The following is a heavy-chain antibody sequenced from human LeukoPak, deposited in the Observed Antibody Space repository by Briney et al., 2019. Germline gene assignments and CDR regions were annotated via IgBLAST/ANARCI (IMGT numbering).Heavy chain of an antibody. Sequence: GESLKISCKGSGYSFTSYWIGWVRQMPGKGLEWMGIIYPGDSGTRYSPSFQGQVTISADKSISTAYLQWSSLKASDTAMYYCARHVSPPYYGSGSPFDYWGQGTLVTVSS. CDR3: ARHVSPPYYGSGSPFDY. D-gene: IGHD3-10*01. J-gene: IGHJ4*02. V-gene: IGHV5-51*01. CDR2: IYPGDSGT. CDR1: GYSFTSYW.